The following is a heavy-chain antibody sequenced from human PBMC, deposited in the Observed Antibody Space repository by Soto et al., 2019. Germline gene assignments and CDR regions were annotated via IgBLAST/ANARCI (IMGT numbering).Heavy chain of an antibody. V-gene: IGHV4-59*01. CDR2: IYYSGST. CDR1: GGSISSYY. Sequence: PSETLSLTCTVSGGSISSYYWSWIRQSPGKGLEWIGYIYYSGSTNYNPSLKSRVTISVDTSKNQFSLKLSSVTAADTAVYYCARCRVGSCLDYWGQGTLVTVSS. D-gene: IGHD2-15*01. J-gene: IGHJ4*02. CDR3: ARCRVGSCLDY.